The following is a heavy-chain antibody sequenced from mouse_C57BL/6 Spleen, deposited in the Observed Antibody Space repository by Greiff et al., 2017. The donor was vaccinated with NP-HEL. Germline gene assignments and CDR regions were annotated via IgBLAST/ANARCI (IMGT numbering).Heavy chain of an antibody. CDR2: ILPGSGST. CDR1: GYTFTGYW. CDR3: ARSPFYYGSSYGYAMDY. J-gene: IGHJ4*01. Sequence: QVQLQQSGAELMKPGASVKLSCKATGYTFTGYWIEWVKQRPGHGLEWIGEILPGSGSTNYNEKFKGKATFTADTSSNTAYMQLSSLTTEDSAIYYCARSPFYYGSSYGYAMDYWGQGTSVTVSS. V-gene: IGHV1-9*01. D-gene: IGHD1-1*01.